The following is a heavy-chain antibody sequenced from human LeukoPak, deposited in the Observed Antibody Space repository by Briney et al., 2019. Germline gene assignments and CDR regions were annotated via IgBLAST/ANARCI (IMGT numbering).Heavy chain of an antibody. V-gene: IGHV3-7*01. D-gene: IGHD2-15*01. CDR1: GFTFSSYW. CDR2: IKQDGSEK. J-gene: IGHJ6*03. CDR3: ARVMGRYYYYMDV. Sequence: GGSLRLSCAASGFTFSSYWMSWVRRAPGKGLEWVANIKQDGSEKYYVDSVKGRFTISRDNAKNSLYLQMNSLRAEDTAVYYCARVMGRYYYYMDVWGKGTTVTVSS.